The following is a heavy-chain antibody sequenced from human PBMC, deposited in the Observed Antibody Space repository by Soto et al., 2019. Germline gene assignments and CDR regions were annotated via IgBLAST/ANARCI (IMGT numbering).Heavy chain of an antibody. CDR2: IYYSGST. CDR3: ARGRFTMVRGAGKIDY. Sequence: PSETLSLTCTVSGGSISSSSYYWGWIRQPPGKGLEWIGSIYYSGSTYYNPSLKSRVTISVDTSKNQFSLKLSSVTAADTAVYYCARGRFTMVRGAGKIDYWGQGTLVTVSS. CDR1: GGSISSSSYY. D-gene: IGHD3-10*01. J-gene: IGHJ4*02. V-gene: IGHV4-39*01.